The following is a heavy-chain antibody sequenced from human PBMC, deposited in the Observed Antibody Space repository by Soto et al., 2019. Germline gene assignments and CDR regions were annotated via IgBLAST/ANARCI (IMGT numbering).Heavy chain of an antibody. D-gene: IGHD6-13*01. CDR3: ARVPSSSYHYFDY. Sequence: PGGSLRLSCAASGFTVSSYYMSWARQAPGKGLEWVSVIYSAGSADFADSVKGRFTISRDNSKNTLYLQMSSLRAEDTAVYYCARVPSSSYHYFDYWGQGTLVTVSS. V-gene: IGHV3-66*01. CDR2: IYSAGSA. CDR1: GFTVSSYY. J-gene: IGHJ4*02.